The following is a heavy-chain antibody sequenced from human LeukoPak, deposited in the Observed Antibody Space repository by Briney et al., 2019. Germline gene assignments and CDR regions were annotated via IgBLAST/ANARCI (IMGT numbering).Heavy chain of an antibody. CDR2: ISSRSTYI. Sequence: PGGSLRLSCAASGFTFSNYYMNWVRQAPGKGLEWVSSISSRSTYIYYADSVKGRFTISRDNAKNSLYLQMNSLRAEDTAVYYCARDAYCSSTSCKEYFDLWGRGTLVTVSS. V-gene: IGHV3-21*01. D-gene: IGHD2-2*01. CDR1: GFTFSNYY. CDR3: ARDAYCSSTSCKEYFDL. J-gene: IGHJ2*01.